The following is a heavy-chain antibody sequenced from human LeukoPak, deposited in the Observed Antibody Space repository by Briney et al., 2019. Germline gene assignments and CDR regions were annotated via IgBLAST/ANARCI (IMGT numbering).Heavy chain of an antibody. CDR2: ISAYNGNT. V-gene: IGHV1-18*01. J-gene: IGHJ3*02. Sequence: GASVTVFCKASGYTFTSYGISWVRQAPGQGLEWMGWISAYNGNTNYAQKFQGRVTMTRDTSISTAYMELSRLRSDDTAVYYCARGGDAFDIWGQGTMVTVSS. CDR3: ARGGDAFDI. CDR1: GYTFTSYG.